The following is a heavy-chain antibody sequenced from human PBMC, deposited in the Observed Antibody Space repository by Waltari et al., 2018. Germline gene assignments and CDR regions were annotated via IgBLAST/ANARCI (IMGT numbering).Heavy chain of an antibody. CDR2: VVPEDGEP. V-gene: IGHV1-24*01. J-gene: IGHJ6*02. CDR3: ARSNYYYYGMDV. CDR1: GYTLTELS. Sequence: QVQLVQSGAEVKKPGASVKVSCKVSGYTLTELSMHWVRQAPGKGLEWMGGVVPEDGEPIYAQKSQGRVTMTEDTSTDTAYMELSSLRSEDTAVYYCARSNYYYYGMDVWGQGTTVTVSS. D-gene: IGHD3-10*01.